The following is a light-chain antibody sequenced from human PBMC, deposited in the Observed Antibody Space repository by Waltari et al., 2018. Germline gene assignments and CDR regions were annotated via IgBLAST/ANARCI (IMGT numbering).Light chain of an antibody. CDR2: WAS. CDR3: HQYYSTPQT. Sequence: DIVLTQSPEFMAVSLGERATLNCKSSQSLLFNSDSKRYLAWYQPGRGQPPTLLIYWASTRESGVPDRFNGSGSGTDFSLTISSLQAEDAAVYYCHQYYSTPQTFGQGTKVEVK. V-gene: IGKV4-1*01. CDR1: QSLLFNSDSKRY. J-gene: IGKJ1*01.